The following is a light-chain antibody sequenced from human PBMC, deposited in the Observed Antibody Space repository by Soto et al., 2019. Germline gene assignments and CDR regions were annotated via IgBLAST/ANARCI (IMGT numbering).Light chain of an antibody. V-gene: IGLV2-8*01. J-gene: IGLJ1*01. CDR1: SSDVGGYNY. CDR2: EVN. Sequence: QSVLTQPPSASGSPGQSVSISCTGTSSDVGGYNYVSWYQQHPGKAPKLMIYEVNKRPSGVPDRFSGSKSGNTASLTVSGRQAGDEADYYCSSYAGSTNVFGTGTKVTV. CDR3: SSYAGSTNV.